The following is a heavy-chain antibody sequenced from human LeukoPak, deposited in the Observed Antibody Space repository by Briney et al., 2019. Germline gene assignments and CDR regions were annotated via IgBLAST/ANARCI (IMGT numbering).Heavy chain of an antibody. CDR1: GGSISSGGYY. V-gene: IGHV4-31*03. J-gene: IGHJ4*02. Sequence: PSQTLSLTCTVSGGSISSGGYYWSWIRQHPGKGLEWIGYIYCSGSTYYNPSLKSRVTISVDTSKNQFSLKLSSVTAADTAVYYCARWDSEDYHFDYWGQGTLVTVSS. CDR3: ARWDSEDYHFDY. D-gene: IGHD1-26*01. CDR2: IYCSGST.